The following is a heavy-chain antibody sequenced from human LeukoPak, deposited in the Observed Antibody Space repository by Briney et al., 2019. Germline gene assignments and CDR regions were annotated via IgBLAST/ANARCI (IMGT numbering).Heavy chain of an antibody. Sequence: ASVTVSCKASGYTFTGYYMHWVRQAPGQGLEWMGWINPNSGGTNYAQKFQGRVTMTRDTSISTAYMELSRLRSDDTAVYYCARGTVSGADYYYMDVWGKGTTVTVSS. CDR2: INPNSGGT. D-gene: IGHD4-11*01. J-gene: IGHJ6*03. V-gene: IGHV1-2*02. CDR1: GYTFTGYY. CDR3: ARGTVSGADYYYMDV.